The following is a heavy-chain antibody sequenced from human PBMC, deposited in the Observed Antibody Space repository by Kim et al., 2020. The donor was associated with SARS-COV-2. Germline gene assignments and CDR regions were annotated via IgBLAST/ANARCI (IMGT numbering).Heavy chain of an antibody. CDR2: IKSKTDGGTT. CDR3: TTDLLWFGESYLYYYYGMDV. J-gene: IGHJ6*02. Sequence: GGSLRLSCAASGFTFSNAWMSWVRQAPGKGLEWVGRIKSKTDGGTTDYAAPVKGRFTISRDDSKNTLYLQMNSLKTEDTAVYYCTTDLLWFGESYLYYYYGMDVWGQGTTVTVSS. CDR1: GFTFSNAW. D-gene: IGHD3-10*01. V-gene: IGHV3-15*01.